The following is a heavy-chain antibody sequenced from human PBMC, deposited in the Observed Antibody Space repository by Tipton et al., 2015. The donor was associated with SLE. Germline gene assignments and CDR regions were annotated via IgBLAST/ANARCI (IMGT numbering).Heavy chain of an antibody. CDR2: IYYSGST. V-gene: IGHV4-59*01. Sequence: TLSLTCAVYGGSFSGYYWSWIRQPPGKGLEWIGDIYYSGSTNYNPSLKRRVTISVDTSKHQFSLKLSSVTAADTAVYYCARTFPYGGFDPWGQGTLVTVSA. D-gene: IGHD4-23*01. J-gene: IGHJ5*02. CDR1: GGSFSGYY. CDR3: ARTFPYGGFDP.